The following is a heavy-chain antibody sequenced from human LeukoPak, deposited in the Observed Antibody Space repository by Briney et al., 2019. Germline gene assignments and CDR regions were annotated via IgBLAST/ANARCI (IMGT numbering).Heavy chain of an antibody. D-gene: IGHD3-10*01. CDR2: IYYSGST. CDR1: GGSISSSNW. CDR3: ASVRRGFGESSKYYAYYYMGV. J-gene: IGHJ6*03. V-gene: IGHV4-4*02. Sequence: SGTLSLTCAVSGGSISSSNWWSWVRQAPGKGLEWIGNIYYSGSTYYNPSLKSRVTISLNTSKNQFSLELISVTAADTAVYYCASVRRGFGESSKYYAYYYMGVWGKGTTVTISS.